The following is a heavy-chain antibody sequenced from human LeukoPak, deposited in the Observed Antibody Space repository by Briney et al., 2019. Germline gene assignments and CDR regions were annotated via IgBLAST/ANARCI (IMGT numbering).Heavy chain of an antibody. CDR3: ARRGGSPLGAFDI. J-gene: IGHJ3*02. Sequence: SETLSLTCTVSGGSISSYYWNWIRQPPGKGLDWIGYIYYSENANYNPSLKSRVTISVDTSKNQFSLKLSSVTAADTAVYYCARRGGSPLGAFDIWGQGTMVTVSS. CDR2: IYYSENA. D-gene: IGHD1-26*01. CDR1: GGSISSYY. V-gene: IGHV4-59*01.